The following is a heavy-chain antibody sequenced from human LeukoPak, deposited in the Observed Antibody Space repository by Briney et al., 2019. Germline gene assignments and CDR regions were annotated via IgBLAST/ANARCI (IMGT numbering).Heavy chain of an antibody. J-gene: IGHJ4*02. Sequence: PGGSLRLSCAASGFTFDDYGMSWVRQAPGKGLEWVSGINWNGGSTGYADSVKGRFTISRDNAKNSLYLQMNSLRAEDTALYYCAREGSGSYSAPSLLFDYWGQGTLVTVSP. CDR2: INWNGGST. CDR1: GFTFDDYG. V-gene: IGHV3-20*04. D-gene: IGHD1-26*01. CDR3: AREGSGSYSAPSLLFDY.